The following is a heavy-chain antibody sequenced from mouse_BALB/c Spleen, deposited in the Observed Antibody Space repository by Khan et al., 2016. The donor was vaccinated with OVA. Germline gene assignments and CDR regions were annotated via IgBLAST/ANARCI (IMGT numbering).Heavy chain of an antibody. Sequence: QVQLKESGAELARPGASVKMSCKASGYTFTSYTIHWIKLRPGQGLEWIGIINPSNGYTNYNQKLKDKATLTADKSSTTVYMQLSSLTSDDSAVYNRVRDGAYHRNDGWFAYWGQGTLVTVSA. CDR1: GYTFTSYT. CDR2: INPSNGYT. CDR3: VRDGAYHRNDGWFAY. J-gene: IGHJ3*01. V-gene: IGHV1-4*01. D-gene: IGHD2-14*01.